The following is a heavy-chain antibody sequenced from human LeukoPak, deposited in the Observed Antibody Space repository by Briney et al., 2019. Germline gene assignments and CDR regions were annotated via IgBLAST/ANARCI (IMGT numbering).Heavy chain of an antibody. V-gene: IGHV3-7*01. CDR1: GLSFSSFW. J-gene: IGHJ4*02. Sequence: GGSLRLSCAASGLSFSSFWMSWARQAPGKGLEWVANIKQDGSEKYYVDSVKGRFTISRDNAKDSLYLQMNSLRAEDTAVYYCVRDRTLSDYWGQGTLVTVSS. CDR2: IKQDGSEK. CDR3: VRDRTLSDY. D-gene: IGHD1/OR15-1a*01.